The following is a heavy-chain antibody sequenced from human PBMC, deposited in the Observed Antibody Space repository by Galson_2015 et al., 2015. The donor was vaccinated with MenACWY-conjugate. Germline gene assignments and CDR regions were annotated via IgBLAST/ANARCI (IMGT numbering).Heavy chain of an antibody. J-gene: IGHJ6*02. CDR1: GFTFRNYW. CDR3: ARGHYGMDA. CDR2: IKKDGSEK. V-gene: IGHV3-7*03. Sequence: SLSLSCAASGFTFRNYWMTWVRQAPGKGLEWVATIKKDGSEKYYVDSVKGRFTVSRDNAKNSMSLEMTSLRVEDTAVYYCARGHYGMDAWGQGTTVTVSS.